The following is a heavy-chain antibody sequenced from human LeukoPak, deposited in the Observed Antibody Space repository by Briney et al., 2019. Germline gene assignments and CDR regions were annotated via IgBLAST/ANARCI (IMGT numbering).Heavy chain of an antibody. V-gene: IGHV3-21*04. CDR2: ISASLTYI. Sequence: GGSLRLSCATSGFAFISSGMAWVRQAPGKGLEWVASISASLTYIYYAESMKGRFTISRDNARNSLFLQLDSLRAEDTAVYFCAKGARYCSGGSCFDEYYFDYWGQGTLVTVSS. D-gene: IGHD2-15*01. CDR3: AKGARYCSGGSCFDEYYFDY. J-gene: IGHJ4*02. CDR1: GFAFISSG.